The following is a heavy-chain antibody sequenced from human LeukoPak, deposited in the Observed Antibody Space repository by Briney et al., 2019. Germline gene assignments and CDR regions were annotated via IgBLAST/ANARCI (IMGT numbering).Heavy chain of an antibody. Sequence: SETLSLTCTVSGGSISSGDYYWSWIRQPPRKGLEWIGYIYYSGSTYYNPSLKSRVTISVDTSKNQFSLKLSSVTAADTAVYYCARETPPYYYGSGSSSNFDYWGQGTLVTVSS. D-gene: IGHD3-10*01. CDR1: GGSISSGDYY. CDR2: IYYSGST. CDR3: ARETPPYYYGSGSSSNFDY. V-gene: IGHV4-30-4*08. J-gene: IGHJ4*02.